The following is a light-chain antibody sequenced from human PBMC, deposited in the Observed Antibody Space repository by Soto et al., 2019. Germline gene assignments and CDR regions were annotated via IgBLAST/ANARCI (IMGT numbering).Light chain of an antibody. CDR2: GSS. CDR3: QQYGSSPPYT. V-gene: IGKV3-20*01. CDR1: QSVTNNY. J-gene: IGKJ2*01. Sequence: EVVLTQSPGTLSLSPGERATLSCRASQSVTNNYFAWYQQKPGQAPRPLIFGSSDRATGTPDRFSGSGSGTDFTLTISRLEPEDSAVYYCQQYGSSPPYTFGQGTKLEIK.